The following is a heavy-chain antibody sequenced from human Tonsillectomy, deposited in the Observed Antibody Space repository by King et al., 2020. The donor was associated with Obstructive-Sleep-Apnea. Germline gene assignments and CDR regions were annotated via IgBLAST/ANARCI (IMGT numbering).Heavy chain of an antibody. CDR2: IWYDGSNK. Sequence: VQLVESGGGVVQPGRSLRLSCAASGFTFSSYGMHWVRQAPGKGLEWVAVIWYDGSNKYYADSVKGRFTISRDNSKNTLYLQMNSLRAEDTAVYSCARRVSIAAAEAYYYGMDVWGQGTTVTVSS. D-gene: IGHD6-13*01. J-gene: IGHJ6*02. V-gene: IGHV3-33*01. CDR3: ARRVSIAAAEAYYYGMDV. CDR1: GFTFSSYG.